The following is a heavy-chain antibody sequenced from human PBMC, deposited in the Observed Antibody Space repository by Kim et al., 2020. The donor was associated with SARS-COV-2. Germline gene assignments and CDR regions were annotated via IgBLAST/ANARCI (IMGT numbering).Heavy chain of an antibody. CDR1: GGSVSSGSYY. D-gene: IGHD5-18*01. V-gene: IGHV4-61*01. Sequence: SETLSLTCTVSGGSVSSGSYYWSWIRQPPGKGLEWIGYIYYSGSTNYNPSLKSRVTISVDTSKNQFSLKLSSVTAADTAVYYCARDVGYSFRWYFDYWGQGTLVTVSS. J-gene: IGHJ4*02. CDR2: IYYSGST. CDR3: ARDVGYSFRWYFDY.